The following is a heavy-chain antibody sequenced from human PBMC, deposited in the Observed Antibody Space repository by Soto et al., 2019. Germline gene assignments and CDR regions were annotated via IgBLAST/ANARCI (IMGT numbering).Heavy chain of an antibody. CDR2: IYYSGST. Sequence: PSETLSLTCTVSGGSISSSSYYWGWIRQPPGKGLEWIGSIYYSGSTYYNPSLKSRVTISVDTSKNQFSLKLSSVTAADTAVYYCAGRAHSSGYYGWFDPWGQGTLVIV. J-gene: IGHJ5*02. D-gene: IGHD3-22*01. V-gene: IGHV4-39*01. CDR3: AGRAHSSGYYGWFDP. CDR1: GGSISSSSYY.